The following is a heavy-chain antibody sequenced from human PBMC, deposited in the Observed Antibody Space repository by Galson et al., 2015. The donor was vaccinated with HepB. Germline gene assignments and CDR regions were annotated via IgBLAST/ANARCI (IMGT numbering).Heavy chain of an antibody. Sequence: SLRLSCAGSGFMFRSYWMHWVRQVPGKGLVWVSGINSDGSSTTYADSVKGRFTISRDNTKNTVLLQMNSLRVEDTALFYCAASSWYGGDFGHWGQGVLVTVSS. V-gene: IGHV3-74*01. CDR3: AASSWYGGDFGH. CDR1: GFMFRSYW. D-gene: IGHD6-13*01. J-gene: IGHJ4*02. CDR2: INSDGSST.